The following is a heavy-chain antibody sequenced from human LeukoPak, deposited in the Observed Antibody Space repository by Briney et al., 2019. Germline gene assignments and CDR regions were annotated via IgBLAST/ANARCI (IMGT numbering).Heavy chain of an antibody. CDR1: GGSISSGDYY. J-gene: IGHJ6*02. CDR3: ARGRDSSSLYYGMDV. CDR2: IYYSGST. V-gene: IGHV4-30-4*01. Sequence: SETLSLTCTVSGGSISSGDYYWSWIRRPPGKGLEWIGYIYYSGSTNYNPSLKSRVTISVDTSKNQFSLKLSSVTAADTAVYYCARGRDSSSLYYGMDVWGQGTTVTVSS. D-gene: IGHD6-13*01.